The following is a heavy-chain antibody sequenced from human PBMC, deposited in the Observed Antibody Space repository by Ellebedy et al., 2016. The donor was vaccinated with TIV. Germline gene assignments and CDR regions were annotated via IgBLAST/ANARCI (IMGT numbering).Heavy chain of an antibody. D-gene: IGHD1-26*01. CDR3: TTAGVGATGPFDY. V-gene: IGHV3-15*01. Sequence: GGSLRLXXAASGFTFSNAWMSWVRQAPGKGLEWVGRIKSKTDGGTTDYAAPVKGRFTISRDDSKNTLYLQMNSLKTEDTAVYYCTTAGVGATGPFDYWGQGTLVTVSS. CDR1: GFTFSNAW. J-gene: IGHJ4*02. CDR2: IKSKTDGGTT.